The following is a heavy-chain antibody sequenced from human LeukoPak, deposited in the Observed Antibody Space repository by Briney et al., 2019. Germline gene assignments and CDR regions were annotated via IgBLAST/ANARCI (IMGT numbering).Heavy chain of an antibody. CDR2: IYYSGST. D-gene: IGHD3-10*01. Sequence: SETLSLTCTVSGGSISSSSHYWGWIRQPPGKGLEWIGNIYYSGSTYYNPSLKSRVTISEDTSKNQFSLKLSSVTATDTAVYYCARWRVHAFDIWGQGTMVTISS. CDR1: GGSISSSSHY. CDR3: ARWRVHAFDI. J-gene: IGHJ3*02. V-gene: IGHV4-39*01.